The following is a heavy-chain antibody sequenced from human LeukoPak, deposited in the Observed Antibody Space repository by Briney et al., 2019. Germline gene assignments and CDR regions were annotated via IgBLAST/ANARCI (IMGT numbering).Heavy chain of an antibody. V-gene: IGHV1-69*13. CDR2: IIPIFGTA. CDR3: ARCHYDILTGYLTPYYYYGMDV. Sequence: SVKVSCKASGGTFSSYAISWVQQAPGQGLEWMGGIIPIFGTANYAQKFQGRVTITADESTSTAYMELSSLRSEDTAVYYCARCHYDILTGYLTPYYYYGMDVWGQGTTVTVSS. CDR1: GGTFSSYA. J-gene: IGHJ6*02. D-gene: IGHD3-9*01.